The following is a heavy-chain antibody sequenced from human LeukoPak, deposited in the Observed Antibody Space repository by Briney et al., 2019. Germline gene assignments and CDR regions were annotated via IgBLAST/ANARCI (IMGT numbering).Heavy chain of an antibody. J-gene: IGHJ6*03. CDR2: INHSGST. D-gene: IGHD3-16*01. CDR3: ARGYVYYYMDV. V-gene: IGHV4-34*01. CDR1: GGSFSGYY. Sequence: SETLSLTCAVYGGSFSGYYWSWLRQPPGKGLEWIGEINHSGSTNYNPSLKSRVTISVDTSKNQFSLKLSSVTAADTAVYYCARGYVYYYMDVWGKGTTVTVSS.